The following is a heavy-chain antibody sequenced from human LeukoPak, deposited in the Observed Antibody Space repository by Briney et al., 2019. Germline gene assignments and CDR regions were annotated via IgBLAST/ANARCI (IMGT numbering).Heavy chain of an antibody. V-gene: IGHV3-23*01. CDR1: GFTFSSYW. Sequence: TGGSLRLSCAASGFTFSSYWMSWVRQAPGKGLEWVSAISGSGGSTYYADSVKGRFTISRDNSKNTLYLQMNSLRAEDTAVYYCAKHSGSYYTAFDYWGQGTLVTVSS. CDR3: AKHSGSYYTAFDY. D-gene: IGHD1-26*01. J-gene: IGHJ4*02. CDR2: ISGSGGST.